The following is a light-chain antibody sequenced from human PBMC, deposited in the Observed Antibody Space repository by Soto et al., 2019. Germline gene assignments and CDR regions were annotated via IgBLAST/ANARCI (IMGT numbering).Light chain of an antibody. V-gene: IGLV2-23*02. CDR3: CSYAGSVV. CDR1: SSDVGSYNF. Sequence: QSVLTQPASVSGSPGQSITISCTGTSSDVGSYNFVSWYQQHPGKAPKLMIYDVSKRPSGVSNRFSGSKSGNTASLTISGLQAEDEADYYCCSYAGSVVFGGGTKLTVL. CDR2: DVS. J-gene: IGLJ2*01.